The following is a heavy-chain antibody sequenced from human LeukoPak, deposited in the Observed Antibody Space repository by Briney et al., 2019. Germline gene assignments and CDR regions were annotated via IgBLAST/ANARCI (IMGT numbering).Heavy chain of an antibody. V-gene: IGHV3-9*01. CDR1: GFTFDDYA. Sequence: GGSLRLSCAASGFTFDDYAMHWVRQAPGKGLEWVSGISWNSGSIGYADSVRGRFTISRDNSKNSLYLQMNSLRAEDTAVYYCARVSSSSWWALDYWGQGTLVTVSS. CDR3: ARVSSSSWWALDY. CDR2: ISWNSGSI. J-gene: IGHJ4*02. D-gene: IGHD6-13*01.